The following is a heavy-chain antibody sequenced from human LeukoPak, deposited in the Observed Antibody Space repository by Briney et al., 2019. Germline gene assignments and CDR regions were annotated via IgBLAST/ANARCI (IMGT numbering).Heavy chain of an antibody. J-gene: IGHJ3*02. CDR3: ARRSVYYGDYVSAFDI. V-gene: IGHV4-39*01. CDR1: GGSISSSSYY. D-gene: IGHD4-17*01. Sequence: PSETLSLTCTVSGGSISSSSYYWGWIRQPPGKGLEWIGSINYSGRTYYNPSLKSRVTISVDTSKNQIPLKLGSVTAADTAVYYCARRSVYYGDYVSAFDIWGQGTMVTVSS. CDR2: INYSGRT.